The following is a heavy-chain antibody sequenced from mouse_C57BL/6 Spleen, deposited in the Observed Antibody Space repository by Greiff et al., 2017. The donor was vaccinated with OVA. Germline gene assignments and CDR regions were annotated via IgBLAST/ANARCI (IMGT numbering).Heavy chain of an antibody. CDR3: ARGRDRYYFDY. CDR2: IHPNSGST. Sequence: VQLQQSGAELVKPGASVKLSCKASGYTFTSYWMHWVKQRPGQGLEWIGMIHPNSGSTNYNEKFKSKATLTVDKSSSTAYMQLSSLTSEDSAVYYCARGRDRYYFDYWGQGTTLTVSS. D-gene: IGHD3-3*01. V-gene: IGHV1-64*01. CDR1: GYTFTSYW. J-gene: IGHJ2*01.